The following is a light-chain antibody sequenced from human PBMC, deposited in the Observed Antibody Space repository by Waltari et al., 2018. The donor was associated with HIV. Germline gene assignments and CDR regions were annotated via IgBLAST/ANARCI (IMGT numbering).Light chain of an antibody. CDR2: DVS. J-gene: IGLJ2*01. Sequence: QSALTQPRSVSGSPGQSVPISCTGTSSDVGGYNYVSWYQHHPGKAPKFMIYDVSKRPSGVPDRFSGSKSGNTASLTISGLQAEDEADYYCCSYAGNYTFVFGGGTKLTVL. CDR3: CSYAGNYTFV. CDR1: SSDVGGYNY. V-gene: IGLV2-11*01.